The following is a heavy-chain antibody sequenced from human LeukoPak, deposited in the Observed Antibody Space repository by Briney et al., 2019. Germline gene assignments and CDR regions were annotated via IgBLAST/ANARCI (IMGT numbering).Heavy chain of an antibody. CDR2: IQPHGREK. Sequence: QPGRSLRLSCAASGFTFSDYWMSWVRQAPGKGLEWAANIQPHGREKYFVDSVKDRFAISRDNAKNSLYLQMNSLRAEDTAVYYCAKVLASTPRQAPLDFWGKGPLFTVSS. CDR1: GFTFSDYW. D-gene: IGHD6-6*01. CDR3: AKVLASTPRQAPLDF. V-gene: IGHV3-7*01. J-gene: IGHJ4*02.